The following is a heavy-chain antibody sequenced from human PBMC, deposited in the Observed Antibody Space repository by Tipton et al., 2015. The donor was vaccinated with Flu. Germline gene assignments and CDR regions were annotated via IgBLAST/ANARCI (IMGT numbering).Heavy chain of an antibody. CDR2: IYYSGST. CDR1: GGSISSYY. Sequence: TLSLTCTVSGGSISSYYWSWIRQPPGKGLEWIGYIYYSGSTNYNPSLKSRVTISVDTSKNQFSLKLSSVTAADTAVYYCARGSVDIVVVPAASAEYYYYYYGMDVWGQGTTVTVSS. V-gene: IGHV4-59*08. J-gene: IGHJ6*02. CDR3: ARGSVDIVVVPAASAEYYYYYYGMDV. D-gene: IGHD2-2*01.